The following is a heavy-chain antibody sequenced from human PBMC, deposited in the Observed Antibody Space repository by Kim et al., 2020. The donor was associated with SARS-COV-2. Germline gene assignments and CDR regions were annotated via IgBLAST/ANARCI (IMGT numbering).Heavy chain of an antibody. D-gene: IGHD6-19*01. J-gene: IGHJ5*02. CDR2: IYYSGST. CDR1: GGSVSSGSYY. Sequence: SETLSLTCTVSGGSVSSGSYYWSWIRQPPGKGLEWIGYIYYSGSTNYNPSLKSRVTISVDTSKNQFSLKLSSVTAADTAVYYCARGLSWLVYNWFDPWGQGTLVTVSS. CDR3: ARGLSWLVYNWFDP. V-gene: IGHV4-61*01.